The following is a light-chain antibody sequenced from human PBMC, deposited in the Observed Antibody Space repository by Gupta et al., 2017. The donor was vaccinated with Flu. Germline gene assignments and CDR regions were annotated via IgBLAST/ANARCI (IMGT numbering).Light chain of an antibody. J-gene: IGKJ2*01. Sequence: DIQLTQSPSILSASVGDRVTLTCRASQSISKWLVWYQQKPGNAPKLLIYKASTLESGVPSRFSGSGSGTEFTLTISGLQPDDFATYYCQEVNTFPYTFGQGTKLEI. CDR3: QEVNTFPYT. CDR1: QSISKW. V-gene: IGKV1-5*03. CDR2: KAS.